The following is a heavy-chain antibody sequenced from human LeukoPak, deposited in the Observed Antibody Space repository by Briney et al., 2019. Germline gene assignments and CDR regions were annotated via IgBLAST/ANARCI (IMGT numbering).Heavy chain of an antibody. Sequence: GASVKVSCKASGYTFTGYYIHWVRQAPGQGLEWVGWINPNSGGTTYAQQFQGRVTMTRDTSISTAYMELTRLGSDDTAVYYCARDSGSSSWEFDYWGQGTLVTISS. D-gene: IGHD6-13*01. J-gene: IGHJ4*02. CDR3: ARDSGSSSWEFDY. V-gene: IGHV1-2*02. CDR1: GYTFTGYY. CDR2: INPNSGGT.